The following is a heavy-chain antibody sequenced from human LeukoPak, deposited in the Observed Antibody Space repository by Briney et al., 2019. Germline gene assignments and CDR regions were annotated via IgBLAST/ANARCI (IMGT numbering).Heavy chain of an antibody. CDR3: ARDRNYGDYSRVCMDY. Sequence: GASVKVSCKASGYTFTSYYIHWVRQAPGQGLEWMGTVDPSGGRTTYAREFQGRVTMTRDTSTSTVYMELSSLRSEDTAVYYCARDRNYGDYSRVCMDYWGQGTLVTVSS. J-gene: IGHJ4*02. CDR2: VDPSGGRT. CDR1: GYTFTSYY. V-gene: IGHV1-46*01. D-gene: IGHD4-17*01.